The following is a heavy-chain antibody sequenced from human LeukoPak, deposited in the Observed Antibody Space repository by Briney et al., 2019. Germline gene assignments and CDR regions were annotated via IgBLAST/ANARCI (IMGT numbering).Heavy chain of an antibody. J-gene: IGHJ4*02. D-gene: IGHD6-13*01. Sequence: GGSLRLSCAASGFTFSNYWMTWVHQTPGKGLEFVANIDRDGSVKNYVGSVKGRFTISRDNAKNSLYLQMNSLRADDTAMYYCARDPGSSSFDYWGQGSLVTDSS. CDR2: IDRDGSVK. V-gene: IGHV3-7*01. CDR3: ARDPGSSSFDY. CDR1: GFTFSNYW.